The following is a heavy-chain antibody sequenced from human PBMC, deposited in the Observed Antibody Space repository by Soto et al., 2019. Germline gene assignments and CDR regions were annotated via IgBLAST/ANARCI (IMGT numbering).Heavy chain of an antibody. CDR2: IYYSGST. J-gene: IGHJ4*02. Sequence: ASETLSLTCTVSGGSISSSSYYWGWIRQPPGKGLEWIGSIYYSGSTYYNPSLKSRVTISVDTSKNQFSLKLSSVTAADTAVYYCARLPSYCGGDYPLDYWGQGTLVTVSS. CDR3: ARLPSYCGGDYPLDY. D-gene: IGHD2-21*01. CDR1: GGSISSSSYY. V-gene: IGHV4-39*01.